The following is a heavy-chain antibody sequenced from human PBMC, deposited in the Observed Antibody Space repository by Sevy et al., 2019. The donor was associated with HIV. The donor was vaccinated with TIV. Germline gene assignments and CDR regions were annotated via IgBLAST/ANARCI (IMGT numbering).Heavy chain of an antibody. D-gene: IGHD6-19*01. Sequence: GGSLRLSCAVSGFIFEDFAMHWVRQVPGRGLEWVAHITWNSGNIVYAGSVKGRFTISRDNAKRSLYLEMNSLTVEDTAFYYCAKGRKAGSSATYFDSWGQGTMVTVSS. CDR1: GFIFEDFA. CDR3: AKGRKAGSSATYFDS. J-gene: IGHJ4*02. V-gene: IGHV3-9*01. CDR2: ITWNSGNI.